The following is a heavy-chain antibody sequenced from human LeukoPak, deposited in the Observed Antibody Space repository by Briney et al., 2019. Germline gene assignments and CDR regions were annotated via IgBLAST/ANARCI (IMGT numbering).Heavy chain of an antibody. CDR3: AKDHFADYGDYVGFFGY. CDR1: GFTFSSYA. J-gene: IGHJ4*02. Sequence: GGSLRLPCAASGFTFSSYAMSWVRQAPGKGLEWVSAISGSGGSTYYADSVKGRFTISRDNSKNTLYLQMNSLRAEDTAVYYCAKDHFADYGDYVGFFGYWGQGTLVTVSS. V-gene: IGHV3-23*01. CDR2: ISGSGGST. D-gene: IGHD4-17*01.